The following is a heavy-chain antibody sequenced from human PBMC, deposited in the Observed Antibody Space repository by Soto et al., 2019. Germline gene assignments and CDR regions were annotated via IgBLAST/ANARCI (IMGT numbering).Heavy chain of an antibody. J-gene: IGHJ2*01. V-gene: IGHV1-69*12. Sequence: QVQLVQSGAEVKKPGSSVKVSCKASGGTFSSYAISWVRQAPGQGLEWMGGIIPIFGTANYAQKFQGRVTXXAXEXXSTAYMELSSLRSEDTAVYYCAGDEITMVHWYFDLWGRGTLVTVSS. CDR3: AGDEITMVHWYFDL. CDR2: IIPIFGTA. D-gene: IGHD3-10*01. CDR1: GGTFSSYA.